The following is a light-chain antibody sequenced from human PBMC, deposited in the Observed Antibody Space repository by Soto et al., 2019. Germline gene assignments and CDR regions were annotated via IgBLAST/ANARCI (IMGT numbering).Light chain of an antibody. CDR3: ISYASTSTAV. CDR1: SSDVGAYIY. CDR2: EVN. V-gene: IGLV2-14*01. J-gene: IGLJ1*01. Sequence: QSVLTQPASVSGSPGQSITISCTGTSSDVGAYIYVSWYQHPPGKAPKVMIYEVNYRPSGVSNRFSGSKSGITACLTISVLQPQDEADYYCISYASTSTAVFGTGTKATVL.